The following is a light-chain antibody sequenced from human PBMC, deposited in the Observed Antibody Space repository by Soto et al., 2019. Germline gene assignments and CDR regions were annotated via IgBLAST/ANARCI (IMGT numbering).Light chain of an antibody. CDR1: QDIKNY. CDR2: DAS. V-gene: IGKV1-33*01. Sequence: DIQMTQSPSSLSASVGDRVTITCQASQDIKNYLNWYQQKSGKAPKLLIYDASDLETGVPSRFSGSGSGTDFTFTISSLQPEDIATYYCLQFHNLPTFGGGTKVDIK. CDR3: LQFHNLPT. J-gene: IGKJ4*01.